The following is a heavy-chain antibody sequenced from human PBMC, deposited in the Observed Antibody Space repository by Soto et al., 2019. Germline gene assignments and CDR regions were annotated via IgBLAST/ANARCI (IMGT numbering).Heavy chain of an antibody. D-gene: IGHD3-3*01. J-gene: IGHJ4*02. V-gene: IGHV1-2*02. CDR3: ARAYSDFWSGYYDY. CDR1: GYTFTGHY. CDR2: INPNSGGT. Sequence: ASVKVSCKASGYTFTGHYMHWVRQAPVQGLEWMGWINPNSGGTNYAQKFQGRVTMTRDTSISTAYMELSRLRSDDTAVYHCARAYSDFWSGYYDYWGQGTLVTVSS.